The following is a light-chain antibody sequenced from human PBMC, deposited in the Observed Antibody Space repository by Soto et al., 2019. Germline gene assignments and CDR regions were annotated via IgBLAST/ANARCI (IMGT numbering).Light chain of an antibody. Sequence: EIVMTQSPATLSVSPGEGATLSCKASQNGYNNLAWYQQRPGQPPRLLIYDASTRATGISARFSGSGYGTEFTLTVSSLHSEDFAAYFCQQCRNWPLTFGGGTKVEIK. V-gene: IGKV3-15*01. CDR2: DAS. J-gene: IGKJ4*01. CDR1: QNGYNN. CDR3: QQCRNWPLT.